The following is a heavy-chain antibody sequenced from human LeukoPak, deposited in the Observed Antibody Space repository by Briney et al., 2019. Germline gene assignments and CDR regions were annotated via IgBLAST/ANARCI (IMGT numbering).Heavy chain of an antibody. CDR3: ARVGNWGSRVY. Sequence: PSQTLSLTCAVSGGSISSGGYSWSWIRQPPGKGLEWIGYIYHSGSTYYNPSLKSRVTISVDRSKNQFSLKLSSVTAADTAVYYCARVGNWGSRVYWGQGTLVTVSS. CDR2: IYHSGST. J-gene: IGHJ4*02. V-gene: IGHV4-30-2*01. D-gene: IGHD7-27*01. CDR1: GGSISSGGYS.